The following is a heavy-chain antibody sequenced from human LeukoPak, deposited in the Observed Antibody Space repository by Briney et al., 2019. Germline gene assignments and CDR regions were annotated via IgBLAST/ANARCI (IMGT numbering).Heavy chain of an antibody. V-gene: IGHV4-34*01. CDR3: AREHGYSSGWSDY. Sequence: KXLXXIGEINHSGSTNYNPSLKSRVTISVDTSKNQFSLKLSSVTAADTAVYYCAREHGYSSGWSDYWGQGTLVTVSS. J-gene: IGHJ4*02. CDR2: INHSGST. D-gene: IGHD6-19*01.